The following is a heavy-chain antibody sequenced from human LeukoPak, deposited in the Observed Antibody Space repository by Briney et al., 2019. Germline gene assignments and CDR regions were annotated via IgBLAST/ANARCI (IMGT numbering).Heavy chain of an antibody. CDR2: ITNDGSST. Sequence: GGSLRLSCAASGLTFSSHWMHWVRQAPGKGLVWVSRITNDGSSTTFADSVKGRFTISRDNAKNMLYLQVNSLRAEDTAVYFCARGGSDTAMAHDYWGQGILVTVSS. CDR3: ARGGSDTAMAHDY. V-gene: IGHV3-74*01. D-gene: IGHD5-18*01. J-gene: IGHJ4*02. CDR1: GLTFSSHW.